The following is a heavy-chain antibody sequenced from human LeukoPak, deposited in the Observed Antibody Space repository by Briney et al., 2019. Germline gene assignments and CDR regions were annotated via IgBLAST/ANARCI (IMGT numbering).Heavy chain of an antibody. D-gene: IGHD2-21*02. CDR3: ATRKCGGDCYSDYYYGMDV. CDR2: IIPIFGIA. CDR1: GGTFSSYA. J-gene: IGHJ6*02. Sequence: ASVKVSCKASGGTFSSYAISWVRQAPGQGLEWMGRIIPIFGIANYAQKFQGRVTITADKSTSTAYMELSSLISEDTAVYYCATRKCGGDCYSDYYYGMDVWGQGTTVTVSS. V-gene: IGHV1-69*04.